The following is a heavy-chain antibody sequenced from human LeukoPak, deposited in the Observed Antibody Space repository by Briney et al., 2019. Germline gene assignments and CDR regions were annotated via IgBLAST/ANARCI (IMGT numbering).Heavy chain of an antibody. Sequence: GGSLRLSCAASGFIFTSYSMNWVRQAPGKGLEWVSSITSSSSYIYYADSVKGRFTISRDNAKSSLYLQMNSLRAEDTAVYYCARTVDYSNYVTHDHWGQGTLVTVSS. D-gene: IGHD4-11*01. CDR2: ITSSSSYI. V-gene: IGHV3-21*01. CDR3: ARTVDYSNYVTHDH. J-gene: IGHJ4*02. CDR1: GFIFTSYS.